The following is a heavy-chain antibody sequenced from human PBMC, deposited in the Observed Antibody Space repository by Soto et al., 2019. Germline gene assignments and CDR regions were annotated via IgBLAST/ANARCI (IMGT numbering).Heavy chain of an antibody. V-gene: IGHV4-4*02. CDR2: IYHSGST. CDR3: ASVRGGYYYAMDV. J-gene: IGHJ6*02. Sequence: QVQLQESGPGLVKPSGTLSLTCAVSGGSISSSNWWSWVRQPPGKGLEWIGEIYHSGSTNYNPSLKSRVTISVDKSKHQCSLKLSSVPAAGTAVYYGASVRGGYYYAMDVWGQGTTVTVSS. D-gene: IGHD3-10*02. CDR1: GGSISSSNW.